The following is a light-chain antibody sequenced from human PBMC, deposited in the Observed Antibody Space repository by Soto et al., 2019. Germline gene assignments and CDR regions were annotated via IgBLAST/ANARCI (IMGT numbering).Light chain of an antibody. J-gene: IGKJ1*01. CDR3: QQYFTSWT. CDR1: QSVLCSSKNKNY. CDR2: WAS. Sequence: DIVMTQSPDSLAVSLGERAAINCKSSQSVLCSSKNKNYLAWYQQKPGQPPKLLIYWASTRESGVPDRFSGSGSVTDFTLTISSLQAEDVAVYYCQQYFTSWTFGQGTKVEIK. V-gene: IGKV4-1*01.